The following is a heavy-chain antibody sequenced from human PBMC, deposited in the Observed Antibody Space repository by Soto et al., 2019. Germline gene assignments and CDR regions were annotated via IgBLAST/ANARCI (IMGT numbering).Heavy chain of an antibody. Sequence: QVHLVQSGAEVKKPGASVKVSCKCSGYTFTSYGITWVRQAPGQGLEWMGWISAHKGNTDYAQKLQGRVTVTRDTAPRTAYMKLRSLRSVVTAVYYCARGRYGDYWGQGALVTVSS. V-gene: IGHV1-18*01. D-gene: IGHD1-1*01. CDR3: ARGRYGDY. CDR1: GYTFTSYG. J-gene: IGHJ4*02. CDR2: ISAHKGNT.